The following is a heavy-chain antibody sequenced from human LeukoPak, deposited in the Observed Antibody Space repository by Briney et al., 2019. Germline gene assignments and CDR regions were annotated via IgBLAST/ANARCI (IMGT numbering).Heavy chain of an antibody. D-gene: IGHD5-12*01. CDR3: ARDRRYSGRNWFDP. CDR1: GYTFTGYY. V-gene: IGHV1-2*02. J-gene: IGHJ5*02. Sequence: ASVKVSCKASGYTFTGYYMHWVRQAPGQGLEWMGWINPNSGGTNYAQKFQGRVTMTRDTSISTAYMELSRLRSDDTAVYYCARDRRYSGRNWFDPWGQGTLVTVSS. CDR2: INPNSGGT.